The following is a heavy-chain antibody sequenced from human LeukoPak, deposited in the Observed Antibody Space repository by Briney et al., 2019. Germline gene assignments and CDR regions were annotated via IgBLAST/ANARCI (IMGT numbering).Heavy chain of an antibody. J-gene: IGHJ1*01. CDR3: ARSWVSGSHFFQH. V-gene: IGHV3-21*01. CDR2: ISSSSSYI. CDR1: GFTFSSYS. D-gene: IGHD6-19*01. Sequence: KPGGSLRLSCAASGFTFSSYSMNWVRQAPGKGLEWVSSISSSSSYIYYADSVKGRFTISRDNAKNSLYLQMNGLRAEDTAVYYCARSWVSGSHFFQHWGQGTLVTVSS.